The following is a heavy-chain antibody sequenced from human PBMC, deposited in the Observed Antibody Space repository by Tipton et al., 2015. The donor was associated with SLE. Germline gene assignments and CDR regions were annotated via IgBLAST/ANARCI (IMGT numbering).Heavy chain of an antibody. CDR2: ISGSGGNK. CDR1: GFTFSSYA. D-gene: IGHD3-3*01. CDR3: ARSYYDFWSGYLDY. J-gene: IGHJ4*02. Sequence: SLRLSCAASGFTFSSYAMSWVRQAPGKGLEWVSAISGSGGNKYYADSVKGRFTISRDNSKNTLYLQMNSLRAEDTAVYYCARSYYDFWSGYLDYWGQGTLVTVSS. V-gene: IGHV3-23*01.